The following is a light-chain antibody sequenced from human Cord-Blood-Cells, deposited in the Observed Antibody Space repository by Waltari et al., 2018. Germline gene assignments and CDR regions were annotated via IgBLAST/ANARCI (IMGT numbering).Light chain of an antibody. J-gene: IGKJ4*01. Sequence: EIVLTQYPATLSLSPGERATLSGTASQSVSSYLAWYQQKHGQAPRLLIYDASNRATGIPARFSGSGSGTDFNLTISSLEPEDFAVYYCQQRSNWLTFGGGTKVEIK. CDR3: QQRSNWLT. CDR2: DAS. CDR1: QSVSSY. V-gene: IGKV3-11*01.